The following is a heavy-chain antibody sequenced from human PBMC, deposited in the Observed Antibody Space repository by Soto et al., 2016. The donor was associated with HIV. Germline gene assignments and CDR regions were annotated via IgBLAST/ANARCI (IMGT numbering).Heavy chain of an antibody. CDR3: ARDGQWHPLDY. J-gene: IGHJ4*02. Sequence: EVQLVESGGGLVQPGGSLRLSCAASGFTFSKYKMNWVRQAPGKGLEWISDINYDGTIKNYADSVMGRFTISRDNAKNSLYLQMDSLRAEDTAVYYCARDGQWHPLDYWGQGTLVTVSS. CDR2: INYDGTIK. V-gene: IGHV3-48*03. CDR1: GFTFSKYK. D-gene: IGHD6-19*01.